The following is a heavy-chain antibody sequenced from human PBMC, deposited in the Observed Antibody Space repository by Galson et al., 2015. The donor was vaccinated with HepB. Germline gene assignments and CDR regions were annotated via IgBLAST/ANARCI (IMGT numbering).Heavy chain of an antibody. J-gene: IGHJ2*01. Sequence: SMSNTVSGGSIYIDAYYWNWIRQHPGKGLEWIGYIYHTGGTYFNPSLKRRTAMSVDTSKNQFSLDLTSVTAADTAVYYCVRAIYSRSSYWYFDLWGRGTLVTVSS. V-gene: IGHV4-31*03. CDR3: VRAIYSRSSYWYFDL. CDR2: IYHTGGT. D-gene: IGHD6-6*01. CDR1: GGSIYIDAYY.